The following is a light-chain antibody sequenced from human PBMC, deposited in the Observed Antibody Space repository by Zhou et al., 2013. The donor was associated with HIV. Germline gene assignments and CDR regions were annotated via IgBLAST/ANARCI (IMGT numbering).Light chain of an antibody. V-gene: IGKV2-30*02. Sequence: DVVMTQSPLSLPVTLGQSASISCRSSQSLVHSDGNTYLNWFQQRPGQSPRRLIYYVSNRDSGVPDRFSGSGSGTDFTLKISRVEAEDVAVYYCMQATDWPQRTFGQGTKVEIK. CDR1: QSLVHSDGNTY. J-gene: IGKJ1*01. CDR2: YVS. CDR3: MQATDWPQRT.